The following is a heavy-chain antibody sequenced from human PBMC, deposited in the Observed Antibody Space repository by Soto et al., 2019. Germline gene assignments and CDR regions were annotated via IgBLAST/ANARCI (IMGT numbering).Heavy chain of an antibody. D-gene: IGHD6-13*01. Sequence: SETLSLTCAVSGGYISSSNWWSWVRQPPGKGLEWIGEIYHSGSTNYNPSLKSRVTISVDTSKNQFSLKLSSVTAADTAVYYCARTYSSSWSPFEYWGQGTLVTVSS. J-gene: IGHJ4*02. V-gene: IGHV4-4*02. CDR3: ARTYSSSWSPFEY. CDR2: IYHSGST. CDR1: GGYISSSNW.